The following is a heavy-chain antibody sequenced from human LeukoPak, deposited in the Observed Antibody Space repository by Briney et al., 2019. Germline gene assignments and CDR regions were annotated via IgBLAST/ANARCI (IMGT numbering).Heavy chain of an antibody. Sequence: GASVKVSCKVSGYTLTELSMHWVRQAPGKGLEWMGGFDPEDGETIYAQKFQGRVTMTEDTSTDTAYMELSSLRSEDTAVYYCARNEFWSGLNWFDPWGQGTLVTVSS. CDR3: ARNEFWSGLNWFDP. CDR1: GYTLTELS. D-gene: IGHD3-3*01. V-gene: IGHV1-24*01. J-gene: IGHJ5*02. CDR2: FDPEDGET.